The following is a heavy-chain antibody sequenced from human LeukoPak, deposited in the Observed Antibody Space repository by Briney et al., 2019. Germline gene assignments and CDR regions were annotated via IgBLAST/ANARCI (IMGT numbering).Heavy chain of an antibody. Sequence: GGSLRLSCAASGFTFDDYAMHWVRQAPGKGLEWVSLISGDGGSTYYADSVEGRFTISRDNSKNSLYLQMNSLRTEDTALYYCAKDRRIREQLDYWGQGTLVTVSS. CDR1: GFTFDDYA. J-gene: IGHJ4*02. V-gene: IGHV3-43*02. CDR2: ISGDGGST. CDR3: AKDRRIREQLDY. D-gene: IGHD1/OR15-1a*01.